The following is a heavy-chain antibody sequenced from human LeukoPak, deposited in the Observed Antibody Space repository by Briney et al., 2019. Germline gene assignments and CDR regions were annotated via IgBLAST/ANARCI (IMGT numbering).Heavy chain of an antibody. V-gene: IGHV4-59*05. CDR3: AKSGGDGLIYY. Sequence: SETLSLTCTVSGGSISSYYWSWIRQPPGKGLEWIGRIYSSGSTYYNPSLQSRVTISIETSKNQISLRLNSVTAADTAIYYCAKSGGDGLIYYWGQVTLVTVAS. J-gene: IGHJ4*02. D-gene: IGHD1-26*01. CDR2: IYSSGST. CDR1: GGSISSYY.